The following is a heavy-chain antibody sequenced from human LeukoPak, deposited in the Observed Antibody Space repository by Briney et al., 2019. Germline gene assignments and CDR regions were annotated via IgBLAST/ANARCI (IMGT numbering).Heavy chain of an antibody. J-gene: IGHJ4*02. CDR2: INPSGGST. V-gene: IGHV1-46*01. D-gene: IGHD3-10*01. Sequence: ASVKVSCKASGYIFTNYYMHWVRQAPGQGLEWMGTINPSGGSTTYAQKFQGRVTMTRDTSTSTVYMELSSLRAEDTAVYYCARDHGSAYYRAPRHWGQGTLVTVSS. CDR1: GYIFTNYY. CDR3: ARDHGSAYYRAPRH.